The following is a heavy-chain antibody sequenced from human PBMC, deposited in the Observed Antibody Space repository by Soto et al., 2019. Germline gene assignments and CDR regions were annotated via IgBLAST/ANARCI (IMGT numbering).Heavy chain of an antibody. V-gene: IGHV1-69*06. D-gene: IGHD1-1*01. CDR1: EGTFSTYD. J-gene: IGHJ2*01. CDR3: AKVATTARFFDV. Sequence: QVQLVQAGAEVKKPGSSVNVSCKDSEGTFSTYDVTSVRQAPGQGLEWMRGTSPIFGTPNYARNFQGRITITADRSTSTAYMELSSLRSEDTAFYYCAKVATTARFFDVWGRGTLFTVSS. CDR2: TSPIFGTP.